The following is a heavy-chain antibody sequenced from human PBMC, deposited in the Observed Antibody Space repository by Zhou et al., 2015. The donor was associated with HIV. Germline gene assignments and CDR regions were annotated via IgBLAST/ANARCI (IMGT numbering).Heavy chain of an antibody. V-gene: IGHV3-21*01. J-gene: IGHJ4*02. CDR1: KFTFSKYR. Sequence: HLVESGGGLVKPGGSLRLSCAASKFTFSKYRMNWIRQAPGKGLEWVSSISSASSYGYYADLVKGRFTISRNNARNSLFLQMNSLTVRDTAVYYCVRGPYTTSGGYYFDYWGQGTLVIVSS. CDR2: ISSASSYG. D-gene: IGHD1-14*01. CDR3: VRGPYTTSGGYYFDY.